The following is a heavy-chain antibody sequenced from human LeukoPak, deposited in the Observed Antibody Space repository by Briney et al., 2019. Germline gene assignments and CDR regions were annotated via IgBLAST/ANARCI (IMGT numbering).Heavy chain of an antibody. Sequence: PSETLSLTCTVSGGSISSSTYYWGWIRQPPGNGLEWIGSIYYSGKTYYNPSLKSRVTISADTSKNQFSLKLSSVTAADTAVYYCAREGLFGVVNYWGQGTLVTVSS. D-gene: IGHD3-3*01. J-gene: IGHJ4*02. CDR2: IYYSGKT. V-gene: IGHV4-39*02. CDR1: GGSISSSTYY. CDR3: AREGLFGVVNY.